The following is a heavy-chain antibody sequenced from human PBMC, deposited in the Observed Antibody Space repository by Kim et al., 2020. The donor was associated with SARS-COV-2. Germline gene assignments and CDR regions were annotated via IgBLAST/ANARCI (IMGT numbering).Heavy chain of an antibody. J-gene: IGHJ4*02. Sequence: ASVKVSCKASGYTFTSYAMHWVRQAPGQRLEWMGWINAGNGNTKYSQKFQGRVTITRDTSASTAYMELSSLRSEDTAVYYCARDSAEYQLLWGPFDYWGQGTLVTVSS. V-gene: IGHV1-3*01. D-gene: IGHD2-2*01. CDR3: ARDSAEYQLLWGPFDY. CDR1: GYTFTSYA. CDR2: INAGNGNT.